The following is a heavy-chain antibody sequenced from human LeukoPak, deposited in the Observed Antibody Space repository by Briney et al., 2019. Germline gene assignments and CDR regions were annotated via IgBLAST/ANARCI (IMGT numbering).Heavy chain of an antibody. CDR3: ARLVLGYYYYYYGMDV. CDR1: GGSISCGGYY. CDR2: IYYSGST. J-gene: IGHJ6*02. D-gene: IGHD2-15*01. V-gene: IGHV4-31*03. Sequence: SETLSLTCTVSGGSISCGGYYWSWIRQHPGKGLEWIGYIYYSGSTYYNPSLESRVTISVDTSKNQFSLKLSSVTAADTAVYYCARLVLGYYYYYYGMDVWGQGTTVTVSS.